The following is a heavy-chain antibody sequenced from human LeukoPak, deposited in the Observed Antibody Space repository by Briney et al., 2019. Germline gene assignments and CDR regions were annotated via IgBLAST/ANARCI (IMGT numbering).Heavy chain of an antibody. D-gene: IGHD3-10*02. CDR1: AFTFDGYA. CDR2: ISWNGGSI. V-gene: IGHV3-9*01. J-gene: IGHJ6*04. Sequence: SLRLSCAAYAFTFDGYAMHWVRQAPGEGLEWVSGISWNGGSIGYADSVKGRFTISRDNAKNSLYLQMNSLRAEDTAVYYCAELGITMIGGVWGKGTTVTISS. CDR3: AELGITMIGGV.